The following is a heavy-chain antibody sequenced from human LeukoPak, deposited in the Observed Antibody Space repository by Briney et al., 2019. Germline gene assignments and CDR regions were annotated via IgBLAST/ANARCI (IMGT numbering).Heavy chain of an antibody. J-gene: IGHJ6*02. D-gene: IGHD5-24*01. Sequence: PGGSLRLSCSAFGFDFNKYEMTWVRQAPGKGLDWVSYISGSGSTMYYEDSVKGRFIISRDNAKNSLSLQMNSLRAEDTGTYYCARDLPRVQMAPSGWIQYNAMDVWGQGTTVVVSS. CDR3: ARDLPRVQMAPSGWIQYNAMDV. V-gene: IGHV3-48*03. CDR2: ISGSGSTM. CDR1: GFDFNKYE.